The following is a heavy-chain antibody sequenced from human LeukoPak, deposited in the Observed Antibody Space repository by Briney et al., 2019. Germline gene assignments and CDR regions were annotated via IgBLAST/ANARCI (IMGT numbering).Heavy chain of an antibody. Sequence: ASVKVSCKASGYTFINYGITWVRQAPGQGLEWMGWISAYNGNTNYAQKLQGRVTTTTDTSSSTAYMELRSLRSDDTAVYYCARWDYYDSRTFDIWGQGTMVTVSS. D-gene: IGHD3-22*01. CDR1: GYTFINYG. CDR3: ARWDYYDSRTFDI. CDR2: ISAYNGNT. V-gene: IGHV1-18*01. J-gene: IGHJ3*02.